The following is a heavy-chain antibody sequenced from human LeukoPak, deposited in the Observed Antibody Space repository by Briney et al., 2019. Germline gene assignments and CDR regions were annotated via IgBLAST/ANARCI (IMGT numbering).Heavy chain of an antibody. CDR1: GYTFTSYY. V-gene: IGHV1-46*01. CDR3: ARDWGIAVNWFDP. J-gene: IGHJ5*02. CDR2: INPSGGST. D-gene: IGHD6-19*01. Sequence: ASVKVSCKASGYTFTSYYMHWVRQAPGQGLEWMGIINPSGGSTNYALQLQGRVTMTRDTSTSTVYMELSSLRSEDTAVYYCARDWGIAVNWFDPWGQGTLVTVSS.